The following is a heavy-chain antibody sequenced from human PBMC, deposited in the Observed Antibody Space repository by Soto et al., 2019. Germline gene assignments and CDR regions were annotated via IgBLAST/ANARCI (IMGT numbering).Heavy chain of an antibody. CDR3: ARGGGEQWLVFY. Sequence: QVQLVQSGAEVKKPGASVKVSCKASGYTFTSYYMHWVRQAPGQGLEWMGIINPSGGSTSYAQKFQGRVTMTRDTSTGTGYRELGRLRSEDTAVYYCARGGGEQWLVFYWGQGTLVTVSS. J-gene: IGHJ4*02. CDR2: INPSGGST. CDR1: GYTFTSYY. D-gene: IGHD6-19*01. V-gene: IGHV1-46*03.